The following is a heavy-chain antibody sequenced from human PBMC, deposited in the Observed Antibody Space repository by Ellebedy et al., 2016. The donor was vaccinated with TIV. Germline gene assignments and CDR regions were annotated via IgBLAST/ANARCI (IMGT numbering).Heavy chain of an antibody. CDR2: IYHTGRA. J-gene: IGHJ4*02. Sequence: SETLSLXXAVSGGSISSGSYSWNWIRQPPGRGLEWIGNIYHTGRAYYNPSLKSRVTISIDTSKSQFSLKLRYVTAADTAVYYCARSRSMGPFDYWGQGILVTVSS. CDR3: ARSRSMGPFDY. D-gene: IGHD2-8*01. V-gene: IGHV4-30-2*01. CDR1: GGSISSGSYS.